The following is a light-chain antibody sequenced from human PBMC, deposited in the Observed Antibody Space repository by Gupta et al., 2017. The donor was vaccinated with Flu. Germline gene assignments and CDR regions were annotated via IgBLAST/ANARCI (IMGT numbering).Light chain of an antibody. CDR2: GAS. CDR3: QHYDSWPLT. CDR1: QSVNNN. V-gene: IGKV3-15*01. J-gene: IGKJ4*01. Sequence: VLTQSPATLSVSPGGGATLSCRASQSVNNNLAWYQQKPGQSPRLFMYGASTRATGTPARFSGSGSGTEFTLTISSLQSEDVAVYYCQHYDSWPLTFGGGTKVEIK.